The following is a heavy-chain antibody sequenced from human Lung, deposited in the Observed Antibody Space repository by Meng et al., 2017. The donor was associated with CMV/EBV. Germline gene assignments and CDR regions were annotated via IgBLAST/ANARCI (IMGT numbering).Heavy chain of an antibody. CDR1: GFTFSSYW. V-gene: IGHV3-74*01. CDR3: ARAADLYDYYDSSGYYGY. J-gene: IGHJ4*02. Sequence: SXAASGFTFSSYWMHWVRQAPGKGLVWVSRINSDGSSTSYADSVKGRFTISRDNAKNTLYLQMNSLRAEDTAVYYCARAADLYDYYDSSGYYGYWGQGXLVTVSS. D-gene: IGHD3-22*01. CDR2: INSDGSST.